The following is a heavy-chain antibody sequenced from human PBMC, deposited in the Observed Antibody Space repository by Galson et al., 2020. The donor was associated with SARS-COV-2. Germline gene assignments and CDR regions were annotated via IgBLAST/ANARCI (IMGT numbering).Heavy chain of an antibody. J-gene: IGHJ6*02. D-gene: IGHD3-22*01. Sequence: ASETLSLTCAVSGGSISISNWWSWVRQPPGKGLEWIGEIYHSGSTNYNPSLKSRVTISVDKSKNQFSLKLSSVTAADTAVYYCARSPQAGYYDSSGYYYARDGMDVWGQGTTVTVSS. CDR3: ARSPQAGYYDSSGYYYARDGMDV. CDR1: GGSISISNW. V-gene: IGHV4-4*02. CDR2: IYHSGST.